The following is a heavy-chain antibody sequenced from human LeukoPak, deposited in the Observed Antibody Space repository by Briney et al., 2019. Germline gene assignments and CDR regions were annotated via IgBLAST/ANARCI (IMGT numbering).Heavy chain of an antibody. CDR1: GGSISSSSYY. J-gene: IGHJ6*02. V-gene: IGHV4-39*07. D-gene: IGHD3-10*01. CDR2: INHSGST. Sequence: SETLSLTCTVSGGSISSSSYYWGWIRQPPGKGLEWIGEINHSGSTNYNPSLKSRVTISVDTSKNQFSLKLSSVTAADTAVYYCARGRRYYYGSGSYYNFYGMDVWGQGTTVTVSS. CDR3: ARGRRYYYGSGSYYNFYGMDV.